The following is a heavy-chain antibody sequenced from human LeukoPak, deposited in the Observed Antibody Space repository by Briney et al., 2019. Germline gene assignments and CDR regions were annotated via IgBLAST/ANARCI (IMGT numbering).Heavy chain of an antibody. Sequence: ASVKVSCKASGYTFTSYYMHWGRQAPGQGLEWMGIINPSGGSTSYAQKFQGRVTMTRDTSTSTVYMELSSLRSEDTAVYYCTVYDFWSGTHDYWGQGTLVTVSS. J-gene: IGHJ4*02. CDR1: GYTFTSYY. D-gene: IGHD3-3*01. CDR3: TVYDFWSGTHDY. V-gene: IGHV1-46*01. CDR2: INPSGGST.